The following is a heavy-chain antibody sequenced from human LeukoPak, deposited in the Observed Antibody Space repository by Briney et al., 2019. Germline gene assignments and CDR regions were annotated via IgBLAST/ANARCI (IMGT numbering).Heavy chain of an antibody. CDR3: AREPHSSGYFYSFDY. D-gene: IGHD3-22*01. Sequence: GGSLRLSCAASGFTFSGYALRWVRQAPGKGLEWVAIISYDGSNKYYADSVKGRFTLSRDNSKNTLYLQMNSLRVEDTAVYYCAREPHSSGYFYSFDYWGQGTLVTVSS. CDR1: GFTFSGYA. V-gene: IGHV3-30*04. CDR2: ISYDGSNK. J-gene: IGHJ4*02.